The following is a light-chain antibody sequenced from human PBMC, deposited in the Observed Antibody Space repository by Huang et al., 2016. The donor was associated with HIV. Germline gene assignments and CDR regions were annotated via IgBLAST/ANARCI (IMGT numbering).Light chain of an antibody. CDR2: AAS. CDR1: QDIRTY. Sequence: DIHMTQSPSSLSSSVGDRVTITCRASQDIRTYLAWYQQKPGTAPKLLISAASTLQSGVPSRFSGSGSGTDFTLTIGSLQPEDVATYYCQKYNSAPYTFGQGTKLEIK. V-gene: IGKV1-27*01. J-gene: IGKJ2*01. CDR3: QKYNSAPYT.